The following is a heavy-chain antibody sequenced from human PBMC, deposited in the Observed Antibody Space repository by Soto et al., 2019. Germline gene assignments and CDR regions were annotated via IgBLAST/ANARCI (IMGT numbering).Heavy chain of an antibody. Sequence: QVQLVQSGAEVKKPGASVKVSCKASGYTFSRNAMHWVRQAPGQRLEWMGWINAGNGNTKYSQKFQGRVTITRDTXAXTXXMELSSLRSEDTAVYYCAREKCGSAGCYLYYGRDVWGQGTTVTVSS. J-gene: IGHJ6*02. D-gene: IGHD2-2*01. CDR1: GYTFSRNA. CDR3: AREKCGSAGCYLYYGRDV. V-gene: IGHV1-3*01. CDR2: INAGNGNT.